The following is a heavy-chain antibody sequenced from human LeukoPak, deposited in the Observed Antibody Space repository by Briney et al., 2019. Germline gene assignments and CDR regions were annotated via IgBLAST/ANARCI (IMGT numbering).Heavy chain of an antibody. Sequence: SVKVSCKASGGTFSSYAISWVRQAPGQGLEWMGGIIPIFGTANYAQKFQGRVTITTDESTSTAYMELSSLRSEDTAVYYCARAHREYYDFWSGYRGHYYYYYMDVWGKGTTVTVSS. CDR3: ARAHREYYDFWSGYRGHYYYYYMDV. V-gene: IGHV1-69*05. J-gene: IGHJ6*03. CDR2: IIPIFGTA. D-gene: IGHD3-3*01. CDR1: GGTFSSYA.